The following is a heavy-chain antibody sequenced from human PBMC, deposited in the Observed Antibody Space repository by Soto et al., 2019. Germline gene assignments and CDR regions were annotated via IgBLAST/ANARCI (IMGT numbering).Heavy chain of an antibody. Sequence: QVQLVQSGAEVKKPGASVKVSCKASGYTFTSYGISWVRQAPGQGLEWMGWISAYNGNTNYAQKLQVRVNMNTXXSXSXXYMELRSLRSDDKAVYYCARQRGYYVILTGYDVDYWGQGTLVTVSS. CDR1: GYTFTSYG. V-gene: IGHV1-18*01. CDR3: ARQRGYYVILTGYDVDY. D-gene: IGHD3-9*01. CDR2: ISAYNGNT. J-gene: IGHJ4*02.